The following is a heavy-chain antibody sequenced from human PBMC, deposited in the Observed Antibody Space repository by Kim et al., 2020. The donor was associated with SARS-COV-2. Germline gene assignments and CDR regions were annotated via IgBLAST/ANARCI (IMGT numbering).Heavy chain of an antibody. CDR3: ARRPSSFRATEYYFDY. Sequence: SETLSLTCTVTGGSIVSSRYTWGWLGQRPGMGLEWIGSIYYSGITYYNPSLKSRVTISVDTSKNQFSLKLSSVTAADTAVYYCARRPSSFRATEYYFDYCGQGTLVTVSS. V-gene: IGHV4-39*01. CDR2: IYYSGIT. D-gene: IGHD6-13*01. CDR1: GGSIVSSRYT. J-gene: IGHJ4*02.